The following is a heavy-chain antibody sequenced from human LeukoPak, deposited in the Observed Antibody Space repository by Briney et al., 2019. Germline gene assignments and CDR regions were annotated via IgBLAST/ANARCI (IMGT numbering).Heavy chain of an antibody. J-gene: IGHJ4*02. CDR2: IRYDGYKK. D-gene: IGHD3-22*01. CDR1: GFTLSEFG. CDR3: ARNAHSFDSSGYYFHF. V-gene: IGHV3-30*02. Sequence: PGGSLRLSCAASGFTLSEFGMHWVRQAPGKGLDWITFIRYDGYKKHYIDSVKGRFTTSRDNSKNTVSLQMSSLRVEDTAVYYCARNAHSFDSSGYYFHFWGQGTRVTVSS.